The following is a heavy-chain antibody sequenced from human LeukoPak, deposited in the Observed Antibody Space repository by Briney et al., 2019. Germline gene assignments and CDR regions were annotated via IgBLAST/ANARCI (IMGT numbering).Heavy chain of an antibody. CDR2: IIPIFGTT. CDR3: ARALDILVVPGADNWLDP. J-gene: IGHJ5*02. D-gene: IGHD2-2*01. CDR1: GDTFSSYY. Sequence: SVKVSCKASGDTFSSYYVHWVRQAPGQGLEWMGGIIPIFGTTNYAQKFQGRVTINADESTDTANMELSSLRSEDTAVYYCARALDILVVPGADNWLDPWGQGTLVTVSS. V-gene: IGHV1-69*13.